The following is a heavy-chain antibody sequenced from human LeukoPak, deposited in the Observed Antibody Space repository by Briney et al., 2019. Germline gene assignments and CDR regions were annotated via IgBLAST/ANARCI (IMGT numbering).Heavy chain of an antibody. D-gene: IGHD3/OR15-3a*01. Sequence: SETLSLTCSVPGDSISSSRHYWSWIRQPAGKGLEWVGRIYPSGNTNYNPSLKSRVTISLDTSKNQFSLNLRSVTAADTTVYYCARDGLVTMELDYWGQGTLVTVSS. V-gene: IGHV4-61*02. J-gene: IGHJ4*02. CDR3: ARDGLVTMELDY. CDR2: IYPSGNT. CDR1: GDSISSSRHY.